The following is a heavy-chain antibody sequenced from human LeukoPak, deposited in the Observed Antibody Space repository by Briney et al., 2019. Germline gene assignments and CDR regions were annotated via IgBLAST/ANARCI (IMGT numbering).Heavy chain of an antibody. CDR3: ARVISGIAAAGNFDY. V-gene: IGHV1-69*13. D-gene: IGHD6-13*01. CDR2: IISILGTT. Sequence: ASVKVSCKASGGTFSSYAISWVRQAPGQGLEWMGGIISILGTTKYAQKFQGRVTITADESTSTAYMELSSLRSEDTAVYYCARVISGIAAAGNFDYWGQGTLVTVSS. CDR1: GGTFSSYA. J-gene: IGHJ4*02.